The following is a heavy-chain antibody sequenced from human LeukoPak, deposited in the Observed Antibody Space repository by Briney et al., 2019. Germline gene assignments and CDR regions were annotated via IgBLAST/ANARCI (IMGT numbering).Heavy chain of an antibody. Sequence: GESLKISCKGSGYSFTSYWIGWVRQMPGKGLEWMGIIYPGDSDTRYSPSFQGQVTISADKSISTAYLQWSSLRASDTAMYYCARHYPPGAAAGTGYFDYWGQGTLVTVSS. CDR1: GYSFTSYW. J-gene: IGHJ4*02. CDR3: ARHYPPGAAAGTGYFDY. V-gene: IGHV5-51*01. CDR2: IYPGDSDT. D-gene: IGHD6-13*01.